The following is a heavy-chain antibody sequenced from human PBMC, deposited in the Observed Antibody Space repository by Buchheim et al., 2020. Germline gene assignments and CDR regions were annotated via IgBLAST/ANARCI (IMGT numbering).Heavy chain of an antibody. D-gene: IGHD5-12*01. J-gene: IGHJ4*02. V-gene: IGHV3-30*04. Sequence: QVQLVESGGGVVQPGRSLRLSCAASGFTFSSYAMHWVRQAPGKGLEWVAVISYDGSNKYYADSVKGRFTISRDNSKNTLYLQMNSLRAEDTAVYYCARGSDIDAGAPPYYFDYWGQGTL. CDR2: ISYDGSNK. CDR1: GFTFSSYA. CDR3: ARGSDIDAGAPPYYFDY.